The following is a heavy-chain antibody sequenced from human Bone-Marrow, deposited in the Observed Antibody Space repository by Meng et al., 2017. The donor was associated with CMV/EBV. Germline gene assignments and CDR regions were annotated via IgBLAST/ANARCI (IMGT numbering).Heavy chain of an antibody. Sequence: HVHLQQGGAGLLTPSETLSRTCAVYGGSFSGSYWSWIRQPPGKGLELIGEINHSGSTNYNPSLKSRVTISVDTSKNQFSLKLSSVTAADTAVYYCARVSVIGGDNDYWGQGTLVTVSS. V-gene: IGHV4-34*01. J-gene: IGHJ4*02. D-gene: IGHD2-21*02. CDR2: INHSGST. CDR3: ARVSVIGGDNDY. CDR1: GGSFSGSY.